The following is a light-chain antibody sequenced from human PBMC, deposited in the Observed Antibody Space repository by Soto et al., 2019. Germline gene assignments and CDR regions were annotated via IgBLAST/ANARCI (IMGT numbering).Light chain of an antibody. Sequence: EIMMTQSPATLSVSPGERATLSCRASQSVSSSLAWYQHKPGQAPRLLISAVSTGATGVPARFSGSGSGTEFTLTINSLQSEDCATYYCQQYHTWPVTFGGGTKVDIK. CDR1: QSVSSS. CDR3: QQYHTWPVT. V-gene: IGKV3-15*01. J-gene: IGKJ4*01. CDR2: AVS.